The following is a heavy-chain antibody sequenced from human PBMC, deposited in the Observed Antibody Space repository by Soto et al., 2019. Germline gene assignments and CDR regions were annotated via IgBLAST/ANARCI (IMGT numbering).Heavy chain of an antibody. Sequence: WGSLRLSCAASGFTFSSSAMSWFRQAPGKGLEWVSAISGSGGSTYYADSVKGRLTISRDNAKNTLYLQMNSLRAEDTAVYYCANMGMTTRAERGFDYWGQGTLVTVSS. CDR3: ANMGMTTRAERGFDY. J-gene: IGHJ4*02. D-gene: IGHD4-17*01. V-gene: IGHV3-23*01. CDR2: ISGSGGST. CDR1: GFTFSSSA.